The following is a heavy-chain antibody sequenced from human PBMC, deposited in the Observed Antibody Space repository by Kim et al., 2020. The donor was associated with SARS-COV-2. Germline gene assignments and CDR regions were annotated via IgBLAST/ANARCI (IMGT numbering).Heavy chain of an antibody. D-gene: IGHD3-10*01. V-gene: IGHV4-61*01. Sequence: SETLSLTCTVSGGSVSSGSYYWSWIRQPPGKGLEWIGYIYYSGSTNYNPSLKSRVTISVDTSKNQFSLKLSSVTAADTAVYYCARIYGSGEPLDYWGQGTLVTVSS. CDR2: IYYSGST. CDR3: ARIYGSGEPLDY. J-gene: IGHJ4*02. CDR1: GGSVSSGSYY.